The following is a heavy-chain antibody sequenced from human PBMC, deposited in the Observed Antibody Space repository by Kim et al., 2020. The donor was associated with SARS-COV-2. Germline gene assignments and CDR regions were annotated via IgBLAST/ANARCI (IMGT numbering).Heavy chain of an antibody. CDR1: GFTFGSWS. V-gene: IGHV3-33*01. CDR2: ILYDGSSE. Sequence: GGSLRLSCEATGFTFGSWSMHWVRQAPGKGLEWVAVILYDGSSEYYADSVKGRFTISRDNSKNTLYLQMNNLRVDDTAVYYCARERKWIDFWGQGTLVTVSS. J-gene: IGHJ4*02. D-gene: IGHD1-26*01. CDR3: ARERKWIDF.